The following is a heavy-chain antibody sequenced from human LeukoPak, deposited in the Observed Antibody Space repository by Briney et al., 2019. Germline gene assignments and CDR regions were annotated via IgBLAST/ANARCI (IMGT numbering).Heavy chain of an antibody. CDR1: GGSISTYY. CDR3: ASWGRIAAAGPGGWFDP. CDR2: IYHSGST. Sequence: SETLSLTCTVSGGSISTYYWSWIRQPPGKGLEWIGYIYHSGSTNYNPSLKSRVTISVDTSENQFSLKLSSVTAADTAVYYCASWGRIAAAGPGGWFDPWGQGTLVTVSS. J-gene: IGHJ5*02. D-gene: IGHD6-13*01. V-gene: IGHV4-59*08.